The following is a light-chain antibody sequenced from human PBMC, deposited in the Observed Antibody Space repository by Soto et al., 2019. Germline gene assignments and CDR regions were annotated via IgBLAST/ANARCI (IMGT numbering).Light chain of an antibody. V-gene: IGKV1-5*01. CDR1: QSISSW. Sequence: DIQMTQSPSTLSASVGDRVTITCRASQSISSWLAWYQQKPGKAPKLLIYDASSLESGVPSRFSGSGSGTEFTPTISSLQPDYFATYYCQHYNSYWTFGQGTKVEIK. CDR3: QHYNSYWT. J-gene: IGKJ1*01. CDR2: DAS.